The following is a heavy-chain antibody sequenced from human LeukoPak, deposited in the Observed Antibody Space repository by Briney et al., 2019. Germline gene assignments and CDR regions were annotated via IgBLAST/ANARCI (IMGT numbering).Heavy chain of an antibody. CDR3: ARGVDGGYPDY. CDR1: GDSISSYY. CDR2: IHYNGNT. V-gene: IGHV4-59*01. J-gene: IGHJ4*02. D-gene: IGHD3-22*01. Sequence: SETLSLTCSVSGDSISSYYWTWIRQTPGKGLEWIAYIHYNGNTKSNPSLKSRVTISLDTSKNQFPLKLTSLTAADTAVYYCARGVDGGYPDYWGQGTLVTVSS.